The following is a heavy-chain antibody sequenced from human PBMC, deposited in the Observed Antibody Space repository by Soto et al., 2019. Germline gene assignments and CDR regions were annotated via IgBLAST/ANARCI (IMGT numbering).Heavy chain of an antibody. Sequence: GASVKVSCKASGGTFSSYAISWVRQAPGQGLEWMGGIIPIFGTANYAQKFQGRVTITADESTSTAYMELSSLRSEDTAVYYCGRAGHSGYDITYYYYGMDVWGQGTTVIVSS. CDR2: IIPIFGTA. CDR1: GGTFSSYA. D-gene: IGHD5-12*01. J-gene: IGHJ6*02. CDR3: GRAGHSGYDITYYYYGMDV. V-gene: IGHV1-69*13.